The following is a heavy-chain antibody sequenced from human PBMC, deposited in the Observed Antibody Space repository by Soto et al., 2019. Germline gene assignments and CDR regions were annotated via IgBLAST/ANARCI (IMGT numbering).Heavy chain of an antibody. V-gene: IGHV1-18*01. CDR3: ARPERHGDILTGYYDH. Sequence: QVQLVQSGAEVKKPGASVKVSCKASGYTFTSYGISWVRQAPGQGLEWMGWISAYNGNTNYAQKLQGRVTMTTDTSTSTAYKELRSLRSDDTAVYYCARPERHGDILTGYYDHWGQGTLVTVSS. J-gene: IGHJ4*02. CDR1: GYTFTSYG. CDR2: ISAYNGNT. D-gene: IGHD3-9*01.